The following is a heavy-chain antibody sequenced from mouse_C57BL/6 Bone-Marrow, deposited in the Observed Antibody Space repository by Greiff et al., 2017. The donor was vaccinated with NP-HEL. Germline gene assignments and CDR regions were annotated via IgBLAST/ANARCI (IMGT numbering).Heavy chain of an antibody. D-gene: IGHD1-1*01. Sequence: QVQLQQSGAELVKPGASVKLSCKASGYTFTEYTIHWVKQRSGQGLEWIGWFYPGSGSIQYNEKFKDKATLTADKSSSTVYLVLSRLTSEDSAVYFCARRLYGSSPYWYFDVWGTGTTVTVSS. CDR1: GYTFTEYT. CDR3: ARRLYGSSPYWYFDV. V-gene: IGHV1-62-2*01. CDR2: FYPGSGSI. J-gene: IGHJ1*03.